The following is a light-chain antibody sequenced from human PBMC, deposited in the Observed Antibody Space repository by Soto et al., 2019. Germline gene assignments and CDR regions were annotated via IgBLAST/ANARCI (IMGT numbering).Light chain of an antibody. CDR2: DVS. CDR1: SSDVGGYSY. V-gene: IGLV2-11*01. Sequence: QSALTQPRSVSGSPGHSVTISCTGTSSDVGGYSYVSWYQQHPGKAPKLMISDVSKRPSGVPDRFSGSKFGNTASLTISGLQAEDDADYYCCSYAGAFTYVFGSGTKLTVL. CDR3: CSYAGAFTYV. J-gene: IGLJ1*01.